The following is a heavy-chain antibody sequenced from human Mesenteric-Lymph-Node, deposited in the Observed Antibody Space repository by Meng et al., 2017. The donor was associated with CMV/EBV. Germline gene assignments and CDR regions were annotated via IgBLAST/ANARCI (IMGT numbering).Heavy chain of an antibody. Sequence: ASVKVSCKASGYTFTGYYMRWVRQAPGQGLEWMGWINPNSGGTNYAQKFQGRVTMTRDTSISTAYMELSRLRSDDTAVYYCAMGGVVVVPAAIGNWFDPWGQGTLVTVSS. CDR1: GYTFTGYY. J-gene: IGHJ5*02. V-gene: IGHV1-2*02. D-gene: IGHD2-2*01. CDR2: INPNSGGT. CDR3: AMGGVVVVPAAIGNWFDP.